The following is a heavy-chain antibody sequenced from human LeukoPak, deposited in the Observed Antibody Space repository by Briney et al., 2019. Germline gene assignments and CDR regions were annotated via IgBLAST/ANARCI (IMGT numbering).Heavy chain of an antibody. Sequence: AASVKVSCKASGYTFTSYDINWVRQATGQGLEWMGWMNPNSGNTGYAQKFQGRVTMTRNTSISTAYMELSSLRSEDTAVYYRARGDIVVVPAAVPANGPYYYYYMDVWGKGTTVTVSS. D-gene: IGHD2-2*01. CDR1: GYTFTSYD. V-gene: IGHV1-8*01. CDR2: MNPNSGNT. J-gene: IGHJ6*03. CDR3: ARGDIVVVPAAVPANGPYYYYYMDV.